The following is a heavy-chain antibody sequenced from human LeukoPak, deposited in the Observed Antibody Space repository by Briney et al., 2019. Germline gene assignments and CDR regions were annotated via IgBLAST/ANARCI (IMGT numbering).Heavy chain of an antibody. V-gene: IGHV4-38-2*02. J-gene: IGHJ5*02. CDR1: GYSISSGYY. CDR3: ARGGYCSSTSCPIGWFDP. D-gene: IGHD2-2*01. Sequence: LETLSLTCTVSGYSISSGYYWGWIRQPPGKGLEWIGSIYHSGSTYYNPSLKSRVTISVDTSKNQFSLKLSSVTAADTAVYYCARGGYCSSTSCPIGWFDPWGQGTLVTVSS. CDR2: IYHSGST.